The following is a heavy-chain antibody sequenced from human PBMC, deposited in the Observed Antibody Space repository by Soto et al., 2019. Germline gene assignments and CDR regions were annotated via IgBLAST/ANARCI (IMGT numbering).Heavy chain of an antibody. Sequence: SETLSLTCTVSCGSISSYYWSWIRQPPGKGLEWIGYMYNTGSTIYNPSLKRRVTISVDTSKNQFSLKLNSVTAADTAVYYCARDLWGYCGADCYPLDVWGQGTMVTVS. CDR1: CGSISSYY. J-gene: IGHJ6*02. V-gene: IGHV4-59*01. CDR3: ARDLWGYCGADCYPLDV. CDR2: MYNTGST. D-gene: IGHD2-21*02.